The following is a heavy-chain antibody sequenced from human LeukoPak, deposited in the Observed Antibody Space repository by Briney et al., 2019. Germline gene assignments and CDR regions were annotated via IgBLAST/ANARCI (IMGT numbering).Heavy chain of an antibody. D-gene: IGHD2-21*02. V-gene: IGHV1-69*05. CDR2: IIPIFGTA. Sequence: SVKVSCKASGGTFSSYAISWVRQAPGQGLEWMGGIIPIFGTANYAQKFQGRVTITTDESTSTAYMELGSLRSEDTAVYYCARGAHFLAYCGGDCYSHSFDIWGQGTMVTVSS. CDR3: ARGAHFLAYCGGDCYSHSFDI. J-gene: IGHJ3*02. CDR1: GGTFSSYA.